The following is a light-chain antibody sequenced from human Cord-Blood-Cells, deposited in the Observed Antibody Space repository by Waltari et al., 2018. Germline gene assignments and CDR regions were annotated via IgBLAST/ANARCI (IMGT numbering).Light chain of an antibody. CDR2: EGS. Sequence: QSALTQPASVSGSPGQSITISCTGTSSDVGSYNLVSWYQQHPGKAPKLMIYEGSKRPSGVSNRFSGSKSGNTDSLTISGLQAEGEADYYCCSYAGSSTWVFGGGTKLTVL. J-gene: IGLJ3*02. CDR3: CSYAGSSTWV. V-gene: IGLV2-23*01. CDR1: SSDVGSYNL.